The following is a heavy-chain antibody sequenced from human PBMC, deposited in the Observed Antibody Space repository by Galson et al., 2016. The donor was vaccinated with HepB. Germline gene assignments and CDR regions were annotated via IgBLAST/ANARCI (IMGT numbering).Heavy chain of an antibody. Sequence: SLRLSCAASGFSFSSYWMSWVRQAPGKGLEWVANINHVGGERYYVDSVRGRFTISRDDAKNSLFLQMNSLRVDDTAVYYCARKFDRSFQYWGQGVLVTVSS. J-gene: IGHJ4*02. D-gene: IGHD3-22*01. CDR2: INHVGGER. CDR1: GFSFSSYW. CDR3: ARKFDRSFQY. V-gene: IGHV3-7*01.